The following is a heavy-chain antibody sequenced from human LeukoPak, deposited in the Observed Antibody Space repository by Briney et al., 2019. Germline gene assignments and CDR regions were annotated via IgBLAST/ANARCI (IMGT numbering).Heavy chain of an antibody. J-gene: IGHJ4*02. CDR1: GGSISSYY. Sequence: SETLSLTCTVSGGSISSYYWSWIRQPAGKGLEWIGRIYTSGSTNYNPSLKSRVIMSIDTSKDQFSLKLSSVTAADTAVYYCARVYRSSGYYYFDYWGQGTLVTVSS. V-gene: IGHV4-4*07. CDR3: ARVYRSSGYYYFDY. D-gene: IGHD3-22*01. CDR2: IYTSGST.